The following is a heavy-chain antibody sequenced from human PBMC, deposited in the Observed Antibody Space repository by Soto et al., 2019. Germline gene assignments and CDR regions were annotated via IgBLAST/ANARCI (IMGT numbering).Heavy chain of an antibody. J-gene: IGHJ3*02. CDR2: IKSKTDGGTT. CDR3: TTFFDGGYVVNDAFDI. CDR1: GFTFSNAW. Sequence: GGSLRLSCAASGFTFSNAWMSWVRQAPGKGLEWVGRIKSKTDGGTTDYAAPVKGRFTISRDDSKNTLYLQMNSLKTEDSAVYYCTTFFDGGYVVNDAFDIWGQGTMVTVSS. V-gene: IGHV3-15*01. D-gene: IGHD5-12*01.